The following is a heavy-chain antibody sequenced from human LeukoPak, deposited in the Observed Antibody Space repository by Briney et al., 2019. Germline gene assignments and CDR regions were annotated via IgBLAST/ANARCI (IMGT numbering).Heavy chain of an antibody. V-gene: IGHV1-69*13. Sequence: ASVKVSCKASGSTFTSYGISWVRQAPGQGLEWMGGIIPIFGTANYAQKFQGRVTITADESTSTAYMELSSLRSEDTAVYYCARSILGGSYFSYFDYWGQGTLVTVSS. CDR2: IIPIFGTA. D-gene: IGHD1-26*01. CDR3: ARSILGGSYFSYFDY. CDR1: GSTFTSYG. J-gene: IGHJ4*02.